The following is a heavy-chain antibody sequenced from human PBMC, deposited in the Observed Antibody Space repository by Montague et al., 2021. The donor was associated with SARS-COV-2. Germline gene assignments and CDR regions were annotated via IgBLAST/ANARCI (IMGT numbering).Heavy chain of an antibody. CDR1: CRPISSYS. J-gene: IGHJ4*02. CDR3: GRVKRGYYYGLGVSAHFDY. CDR2: IYYSGST. V-gene: IGHV4-59*01. Sequence: SETLSLTCTVSCRPISSYSGGWIRQPPGKGLEWIGYIYYSGSTNYNPSLKSRVTVSVDTSKNQFSLKLSSVTAADTAVYYCGRVKRGYYYGLGVSAHFDYWGQGTLVTVSS. D-gene: IGHD3-10*01.